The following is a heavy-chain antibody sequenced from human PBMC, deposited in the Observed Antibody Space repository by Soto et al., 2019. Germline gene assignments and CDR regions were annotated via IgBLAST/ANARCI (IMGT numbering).Heavy chain of an antibody. J-gene: IGHJ6*02. CDR1: GGTFSSHS. CDR3: ATGSFTSTGGRIGYHYNAMDV. V-gene: IGHV1-69*01. CDR2: IIPIFGPA. D-gene: IGHD1-1*01. Sequence: VKVSCKSSGGTFSSHSINWVRQAPGQGLEWMGGIIPIFGPANFAKKFQGRVTITADESTTTAYMGLSTLTSEDTAVYYCATGSFTSTGGRIGYHYNAMDVWGQGTTVTVSS.